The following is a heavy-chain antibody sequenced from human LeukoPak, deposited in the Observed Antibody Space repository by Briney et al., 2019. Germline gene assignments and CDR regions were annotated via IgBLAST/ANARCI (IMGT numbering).Heavy chain of an antibody. CDR2: IYYSGST. CDR1: GGSISSYY. Sequence: SETLSLTCTVSGGSISSYYWSWIRQPPGKGLEWIGYIYYSGSTNYNPSLKSRVTISVDTSKNQSSLKLSSVTAADTAVYYCARDSYLDAFDIWGQGTMVTVSS. D-gene: IGHD2-2*01. J-gene: IGHJ3*02. CDR3: ARDSYLDAFDI. V-gene: IGHV4-59*08.